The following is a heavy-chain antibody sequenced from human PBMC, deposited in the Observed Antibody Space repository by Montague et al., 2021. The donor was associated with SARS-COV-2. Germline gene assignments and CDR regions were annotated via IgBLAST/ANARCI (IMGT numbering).Heavy chain of an antibody. CDR3: ARLGIAVAGIGFDY. CDR1: GGSISSSSYS. Sequence: SETLSLTCTVSGGSISSSSYSWGWIRQPPGKGLEWIGTIYYSGSTYYNPSLKSRVTVSVDTSKNQFSLKLRSVTAADTAVYHCARLGIAVAGIGFDYWGQGTLVTVSS. J-gene: IGHJ4*02. CDR2: IYYSGST. D-gene: IGHD6-19*01. V-gene: IGHV4-39*01.